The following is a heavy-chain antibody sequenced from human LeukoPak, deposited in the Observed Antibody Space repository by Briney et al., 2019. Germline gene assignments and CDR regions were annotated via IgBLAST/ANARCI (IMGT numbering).Heavy chain of an antibody. CDR3: AKDDPSSSWYGPCYFDY. CDR1: GFTFSSYG. Sequence: TGGSLRLSCAASGFTFSSYGMHWVRQAPGKGLEWVSAISGSGGSTYYADSVKGRFTISRDNSKNTLYLQMNSLRAEDTAVYYCAKDDPSSSWYGPCYFDYWGQGTLVTVSS. J-gene: IGHJ4*02. CDR2: ISGSGGST. V-gene: IGHV3-23*01. D-gene: IGHD6-13*01.